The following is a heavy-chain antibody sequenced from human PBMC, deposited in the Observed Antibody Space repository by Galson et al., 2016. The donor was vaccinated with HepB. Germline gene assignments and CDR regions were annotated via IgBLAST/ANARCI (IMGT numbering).Heavy chain of an antibody. CDR3: ARETCGGSSCYFDF. V-gene: IGHV3-13*01. D-gene: IGHD2-21*01. Sequence: SLRLSCAASGFTFSDYDTHWVRQGAGKGLEWVSTVATAGGTYYPDSVRGRFTVSRENAKSSLYLQMNNLGAGDTAIYYCARETCGGSSCYFDFWGQGTRVTVAS. CDR2: VATAGGT. J-gene: IGHJ4*02. CDR1: GFTFSDYD.